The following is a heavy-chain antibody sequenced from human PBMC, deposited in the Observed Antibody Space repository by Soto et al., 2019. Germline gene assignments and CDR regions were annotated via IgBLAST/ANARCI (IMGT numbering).Heavy chain of an antibody. Sequence: QLQLQESGSGLVKPSQTLSLTCAVSGGSISSGGYSWSWIRQPPGKGLEWIGYIYHSGSTYYNPSLKRRVTISVDRCKNQLSLKLSSVAAADTAVYYCARAGGLGAVAVDYWGQGTLVTVSS. V-gene: IGHV4-30-2*01. D-gene: IGHD6-19*01. CDR3: ARAGGLGAVAVDY. J-gene: IGHJ4*02. CDR2: IYHSGST. CDR1: GGSISSGGYS.